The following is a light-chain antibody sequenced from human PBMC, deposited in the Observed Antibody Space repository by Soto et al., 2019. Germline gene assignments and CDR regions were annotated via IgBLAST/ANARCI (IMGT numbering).Light chain of an antibody. J-gene: IGLJ1*01. CDR2: YDD. V-gene: IGLV1-36*01. Sequence: QSVLTQPPSASEAPRQRVTISCSGSSSNIGNNAVNWYQQLPGKAPKLLIYYDDLLPSGVSDRFSGSKSGTSASLAISGLQSEDEADYYCAAWDDSLNGRYVFGTGTKLTVL. CDR1: SSNIGNNA. CDR3: AAWDDSLNGRYV.